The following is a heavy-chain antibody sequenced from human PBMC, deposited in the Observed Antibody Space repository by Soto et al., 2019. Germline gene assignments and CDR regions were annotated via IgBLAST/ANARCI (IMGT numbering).Heavy chain of an antibody. CDR3: ASHSSHWPFFDF. J-gene: IGHJ4*02. V-gene: IGHV4-59*01. D-gene: IGHD6-13*01. CDR2: IYYTGLS. CDR1: GGSISSYY. Sequence: SETLSLTCTVSGGSISSYYWSWIRQPPGKGLEWIGYIYYTGLSNSNPSLNSRVTMSVDTSKNQSSLKLSSVTAADTAVYYCASHSSHWPFFDFWGQGTLVTVSS.